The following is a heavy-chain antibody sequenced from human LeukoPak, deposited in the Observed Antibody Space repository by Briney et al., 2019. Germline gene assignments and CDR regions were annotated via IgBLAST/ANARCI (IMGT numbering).Heavy chain of an antibody. Sequence: GGSLRLSCAASGFTFSSYSMNWVRQAPGKGLEWVSSISSSSSYIYYADSVKGRFAISRDNAKNSLYLQMNSLRAEDTAVYYCARASGSGPCIDYWGQGTLVTVSS. CDR2: ISSSSSYI. CDR3: ARASGSGPCIDY. J-gene: IGHJ4*02. V-gene: IGHV3-21*01. D-gene: IGHD3-10*01. CDR1: GFTFSSYS.